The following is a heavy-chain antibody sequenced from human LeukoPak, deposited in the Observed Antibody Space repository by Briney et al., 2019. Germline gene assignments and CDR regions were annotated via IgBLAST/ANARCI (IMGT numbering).Heavy chain of an antibody. Sequence: QAGGSLRLSCAASGFTFTNFAMHWVRQAPGKGLEWVAFIRYDGRNKYHADSVKGRFTISRDNSKTTLYLQMNSLRAEDTAIYYCAKDREPAATAHYFDYWGQGTLVTVSS. V-gene: IGHV3-30*02. CDR2: IRYDGRNK. CDR3: AKDREPAATAHYFDY. D-gene: IGHD2-2*01. CDR1: GFTFTNFA. J-gene: IGHJ4*02.